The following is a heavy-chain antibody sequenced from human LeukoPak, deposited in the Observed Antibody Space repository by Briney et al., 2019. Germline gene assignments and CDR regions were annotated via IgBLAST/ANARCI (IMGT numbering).Heavy chain of an antibody. J-gene: IGHJ4*02. D-gene: IGHD6-6*01. CDR3: ARGPLRGLYSSSSYGDY. Sequence: ASVKVSCKASGYTFTSYGISWVRQAPGQGLEWMGWISAYNGNTNYAQKLQGRVTMTTDTSTSTAYMELRSLRSDDTAVYYCARGPLRGLYSSSSYGDYWGQGTLVTVSS. V-gene: IGHV1-18*01. CDR2: ISAYNGNT. CDR1: GYTFTSYG.